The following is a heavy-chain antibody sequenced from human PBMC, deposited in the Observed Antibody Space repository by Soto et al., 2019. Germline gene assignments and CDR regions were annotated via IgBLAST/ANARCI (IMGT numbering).Heavy chain of an antibody. V-gene: IGHV1-69*13. CDR1: GYTFTSYY. Sequence: GASVKVSCKASGYTFTSYYMHWVRQAPGQGLEWMGGIIPIFGTANYAQKFQGRVTITADESTSTAYMELSSLRSEDTAVYYCASMSGITMVRGALNNWFDPWGQGTLVTVSS. J-gene: IGHJ5*02. CDR2: IIPIFGTA. CDR3: ASMSGITMVRGALNNWFDP. D-gene: IGHD3-10*01.